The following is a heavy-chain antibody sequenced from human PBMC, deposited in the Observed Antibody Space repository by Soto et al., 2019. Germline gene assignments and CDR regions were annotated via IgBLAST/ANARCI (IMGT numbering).Heavy chain of an antibody. Sequence: ASVKVSCKASGYTFTSYYMHWVRQAPGQGLEWMGIINPSGGSTSYAQEFQGRVTMTRDTSTSTVYMELSSLRSEDTAVYYCARPRIAVAVSMGGLDAFDIWGQGTMVTVSS. D-gene: IGHD6-19*01. CDR1: GYTFTSYY. CDR2: INPSGGST. V-gene: IGHV1-46*03. J-gene: IGHJ3*02. CDR3: ARPRIAVAVSMGGLDAFDI.